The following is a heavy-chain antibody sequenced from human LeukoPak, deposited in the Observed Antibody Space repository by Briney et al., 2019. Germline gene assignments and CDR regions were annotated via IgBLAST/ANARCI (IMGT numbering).Heavy chain of an antibody. CDR3: AKPLSLIAGCECDS. CDR1: GFTFGAYA. J-gene: IGHJ4*02. V-gene: IGHV3-33*06. Sequence: GGSLRLSCAASGFTFGAYAMHWVRQPPGKGLEWVAVIWSDGSDKYYADSVKGRFTISRDNSKNTLYLQMNSLRADDTAIYYCAKPLSLIAGCECDSLGQGTLVIGSS. D-gene: IGHD2-15*01. CDR2: IWSDGSDK.